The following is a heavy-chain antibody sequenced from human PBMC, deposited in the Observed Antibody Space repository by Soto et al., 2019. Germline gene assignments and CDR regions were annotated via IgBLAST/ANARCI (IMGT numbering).Heavy chain of an antibody. Sequence: GGSLRLSCAASGFTFDDYAMHWVRQAPGKGLEWVSGISWNSGSIGYADSVKGRFTISRDNAKNSLYLQMNSLRAEDTALYYCAKAPYYYDSSGYFFDYWGQGTPVTVSS. D-gene: IGHD3-22*01. J-gene: IGHJ4*02. CDR1: GFTFDDYA. V-gene: IGHV3-9*01. CDR2: ISWNSGSI. CDR3: AKAPYYYDSSGYFFDY.